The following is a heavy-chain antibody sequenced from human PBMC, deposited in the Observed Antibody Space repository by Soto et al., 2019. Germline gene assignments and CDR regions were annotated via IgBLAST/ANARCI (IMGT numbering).Heavy chain of an antibody. J-gene: IGHJ4*02. CDR1: GYTFTSYC. CDR2: INPSGGST. V-gene: IGHV1-46*01. Sequence: ASVKVSCKASGYTFTSYCMHWVRQAPGQGLEWMGIINPSGGSTSYAQKFQGRVTMTRDTSTSTVYMELSSLRSEDTAVYYCALGLTGYGIFDYCGQGTLVTVSS. D-gene: IGHD3-9*01. CDR3: ALGLTGYGIFDY.